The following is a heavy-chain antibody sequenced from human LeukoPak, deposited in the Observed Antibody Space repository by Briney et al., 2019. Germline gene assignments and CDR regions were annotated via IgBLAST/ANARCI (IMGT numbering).Heavy chain of an antibody. CDR2: IIPIFGTA. D-gene: IGHD3-22*01. V-gene: IGHV1-69*13. J-gene: IGHJ6*02. CDR3: ARDFYYSSGYRRYYYYGMDV. CDR1: GGTFSSYA. Sequence: SVKVSCKASGGTFSSYAISWVRQAPGQGLEWMGGIIPIFGTANYAQKFQGRVTITADESTSTAYMELSSLRSEDTAVYYCARDFYYSSGYRRYYYYGMDVWGQGTTVTVSS.